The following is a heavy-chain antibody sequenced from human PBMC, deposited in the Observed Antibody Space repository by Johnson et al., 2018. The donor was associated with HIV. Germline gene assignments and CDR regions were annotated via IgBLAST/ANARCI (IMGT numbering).Heavy chain of an antibody. CDR3: AREGGSSSSGAFEI. J-gene: IGHJ3*02. D-gene: IGHD6-6*01. CDR2: ISTNGGST. Sequence: VQLVESGGGLDQPGASLRLSCPASGFTFSSYAIHWVRQAPGQGLEYVSSISTNGGSTYYAHSVKGRFTISRDNSKNTLYIQMGSLRAKDMAVYYCAREGGSSSSGAFEIWGQGTMVTVSS. V-gene: IGHV3-64*01. CDR1: GFTFSSYA.